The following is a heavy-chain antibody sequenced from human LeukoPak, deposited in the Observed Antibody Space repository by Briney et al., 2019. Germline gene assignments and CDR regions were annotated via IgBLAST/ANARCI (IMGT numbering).Heavy chain of an antibody. D-gene: IGHD6-19*01. CDR2: VIPIFGTA. Sequence: SVKVSCKASGGTFSSYAICCVRQAPGQGVEWVGEVIPIFGTANYAQKFQGRVTITAEESTSTAYMALSSMRSEDTAVYYCARDGSGWPGVEKFDYWGQGTLVTVSS. CDR3: ARDGSGWPGVEKFDY. V-gene: IGHV1-69*01. CDR1: GGTFSSYA. J-gene: IGHJ4*02.